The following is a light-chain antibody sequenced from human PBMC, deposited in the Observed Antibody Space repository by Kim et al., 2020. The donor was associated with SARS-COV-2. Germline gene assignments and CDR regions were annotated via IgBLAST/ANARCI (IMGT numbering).Light chain of an antibody. V-gene: IGKV1-5*01. CDR3: QQYNSYSPWT. CDR1: QSISNW. Sequence: DIQMTQSPSTLSAFVGDRVTITCRASQSISNWLAWYQQKPGKAPKLLIYHASSLESGVPSRFSGSGSGTEFTLTISSLQPDDFATYYCQQYNSYSPWTFGQGTKVDIK. J-gene: IGKJ1*01. CDR2: HAS.